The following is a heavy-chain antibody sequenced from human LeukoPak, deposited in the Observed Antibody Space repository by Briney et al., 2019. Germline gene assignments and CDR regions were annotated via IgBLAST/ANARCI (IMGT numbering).Heavy chain of an antibody. Sequence: GRSLGLSCAASGFTCSSYGMHWVRQAPGKGLEWVAVIWYDGSNKYYADSVKGRFTISRDNSKNTLYLQMNSLRAEDTAVYYCARDGHSSSWYIDYWGQGTLVTVSS. J-gene: IGHJ4*02. CDR1: GFTCSSYG. CDR3: ARDGHSSSWYIDY. V-gene: IGHV3-33*01. CDR2: IWYDGSNK. D-gene: IGHD6-13*01.